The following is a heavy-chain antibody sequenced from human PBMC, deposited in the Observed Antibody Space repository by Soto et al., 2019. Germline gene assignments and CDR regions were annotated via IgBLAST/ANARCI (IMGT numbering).Heavy chain of an antibody. J-gene: IGHJ6*03. CDR2: INHSGST. CDR1: GGSFSGYY. CDR3: ARGRKFGVVILNYYMDV. V-gene: IGHV4-34*01. D-gene: IGHD3-3*01. Sequence: SETLSLTCAVYGGSFSGYYWSWIRQPPGKGLEWIGEINHSGSTNYNPSLKSRVTISVDTSKNQFSLKLSSVTAADTAVYYCARGRKFGVVILNYYMDVWGKGTTVTVSS.